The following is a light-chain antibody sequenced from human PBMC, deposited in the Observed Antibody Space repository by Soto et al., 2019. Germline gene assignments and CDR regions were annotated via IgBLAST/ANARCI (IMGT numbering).Light chain of an antibody. V-gene: IGKV1-39*01. Sequence: IQKRTYPSTLSQSVAARVAISCRASQSISSYLNWYQQKPGKAPKLLIYAASSLQSGVPSRFSGSGSGTDFTLTISSLQPEDFATYYCQQSYSTPPWTFGQGTKVDIK. CDR2: AAS. CDR3: QQSYSTPPWT. CDR1: QSISSY. J-gene: IGKJ1*01.